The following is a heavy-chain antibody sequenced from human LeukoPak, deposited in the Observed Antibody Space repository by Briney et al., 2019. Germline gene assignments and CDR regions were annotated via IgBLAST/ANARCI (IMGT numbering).Heavy chain of an antibody. CDR1: GYTFTSYG. J-gene: IGHJ4*02. Sequence: ASVKVSCKASGYTFTSYGISWVRQAPGQGLEWMGWISAYNGNTNYAQKLQGRVTMTTDTSTSTAYMELRSLRSDDTAVYYCAGSYYCDSSGYPFDYWGQGTLVTVSS. V-gene: IGHV1-18*01. CDR2: ISAYNGNT. D-gene: IGHD3-22*01. CDR3: AGSYYCDSSGYPFDY.